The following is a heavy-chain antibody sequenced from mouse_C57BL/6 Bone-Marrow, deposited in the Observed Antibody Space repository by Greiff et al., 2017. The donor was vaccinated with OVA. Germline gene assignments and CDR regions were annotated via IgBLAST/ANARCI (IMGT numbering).Heavy chain of an antibody. V-gene: IGHV1-82*01. D-gene: IGHD2-4*01. J-gene: IGHJ4*01. Sequence: VQRVESGPELVKPGASVKISCKASGYAFSSSWMNWVKQRPGKGLEWIGRIYPGDGDTNYNGKFKGKATLTADKSSSTAYMQLSSLTSEDSAVYFCARRRVNYDYNYYAMDYWGQGTSVTVSS. CDR3: ARRRVNYDYNYYAMDY. CDR2: IYPGDGDT. CDR1: GYAFSSSW.